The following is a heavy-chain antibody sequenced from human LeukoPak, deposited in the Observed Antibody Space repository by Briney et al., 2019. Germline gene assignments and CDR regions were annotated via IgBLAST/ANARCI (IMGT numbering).Heavy chain of an antibody. Sequence: GESLRLSCAASGFTFSSYWMHWVRQAPGKGLVWVSRVNPQGSGTSYTDSVKGRFTISRDNAKDALHLRMDNLRVEDTAVYYCERARWSTPGWFWAYWGRETLVPVPS. D-gene: IGHD3-10*01. J-gene: IGHJ4*02. V-gene: IGHV3-74*01. CDR1: GFTFSSYW. CDR2: VNPQGSGT. CDR3: ERARWSTPGWFWAY.